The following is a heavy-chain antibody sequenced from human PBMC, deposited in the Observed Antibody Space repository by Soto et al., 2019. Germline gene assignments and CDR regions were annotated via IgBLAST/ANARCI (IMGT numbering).Heavy chain of an antibody. J-gene: IGHJ6*01. Sequence: SETLSLTCAVSGGSINSVNWWSWVRQSPGKGLEWIGEMHPVGSTNYNPSLKSRVTVSMDKSRNQFSLKMSSVTAADTAVYFCARHEHNLYGFAVWGRGTTVTVSS. CDR1: GGSINSVNW. D-gene: IGHD1-1*01. CDR2: MHPVGST. CDR3: ARHEHNLYGFAV. V-gene: IGHV4-4*02.